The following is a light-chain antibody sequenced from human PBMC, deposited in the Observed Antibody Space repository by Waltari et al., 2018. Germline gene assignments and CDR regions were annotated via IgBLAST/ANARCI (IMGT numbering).Light chain of an antibody. CDR2: EGR. V-gene: IGLV2-23*01. Sequence: QSAVTQPASVSGYPGQSITISCTGTSSDVGGDNLVSWYQQHPGKAPRLMIYEGRKRPSGVSNRFAGSKSGNTASLTISGLQAEDEADYYCCSYAGSSTHVVFGGGTKLTVL. CDR1: SSDVGGDNL. CDR3: CSYAGSSTHVV. J-gene: IGLJ2*01.